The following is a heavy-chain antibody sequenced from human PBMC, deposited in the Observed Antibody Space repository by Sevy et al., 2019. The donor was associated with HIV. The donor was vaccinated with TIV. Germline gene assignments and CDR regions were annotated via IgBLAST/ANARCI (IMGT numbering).Heavy chain of an antibody. V-gene: IGHV3-30*02. Sequence: GGSLRLSCAASGFTFSSYWMSWVRQAPGKGLEWVAFIGHDGNKYFYGASVKGRITTSRDNSKNTVSLQMNSLRVEDTAIYYCAKDYCIGNDCFLGWFDPRGQGTVVTVSS. D-gene: IGHD2-15*01. CDR2: IGHDGNKY. CDR3: AKDYCIGNDCFLGWFDP. CDR1: GFTFSSYW. J-gene: IGHJ5*02.